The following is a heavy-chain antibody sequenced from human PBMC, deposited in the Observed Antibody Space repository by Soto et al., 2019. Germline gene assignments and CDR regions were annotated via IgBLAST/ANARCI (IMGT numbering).Heavy chain of an antibody. CDR3: SKTRGGGTRGHDAFDV. Sequence: GGSLRLSCAASEFTFSNYDMSWVRQAPGKGLEWVSTISGSGGTTYYADSVKGRFTISRDNPKKTLYLQMNTLRAEDTAVYYCSKTRGGGTRGHDAFDVWGQGTLVTVSS. J-gene: IGHJ3*01. CDR2: ISGSGGTT. D-gene: IGHD2-2*01. V-gene: IGHV3-23*01. CDR1: EFTFSNYD.